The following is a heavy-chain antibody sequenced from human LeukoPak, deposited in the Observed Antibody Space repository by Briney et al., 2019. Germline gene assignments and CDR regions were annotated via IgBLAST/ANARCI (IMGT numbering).Heavy chain of an antibody. CDR2: ISGNGDNT. V-gene: IGHV1-18*01. Sequence: ASVKVSCKASGYTYTTYGISWVRQAPGQGLEWMGWISGNGDNTKYVQEFQGRVTMTTDTSTSTAYMDLRSLRSDDTAIYYCARQDGEDWFDPWGQGTLVTVSS. D-gene: IGHD3-10*01. CDR3: ARQDGEDWFDP. CDR1: GYTYTTYG. J-gene: IGHJ5*02.